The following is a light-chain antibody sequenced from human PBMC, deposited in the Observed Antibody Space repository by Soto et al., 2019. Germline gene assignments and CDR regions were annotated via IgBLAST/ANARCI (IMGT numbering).Light chain of an antibody. CDR2: TAS. CDR3: HQGDSFPLT. CDR1: QGVGTW. V-gene: IGKV1-12*01. Sequence: DIQMTQSPSSVSASVGDRVTITCRASQGVGTWLAWYQQKPGEAPRVLIYTASTLHSGDPSRFSGSGSGTDFTLAITSLQPEDFATYYCHQGDSFPLTFGGGTNVEIK. J-gene: IGKJ4*02.